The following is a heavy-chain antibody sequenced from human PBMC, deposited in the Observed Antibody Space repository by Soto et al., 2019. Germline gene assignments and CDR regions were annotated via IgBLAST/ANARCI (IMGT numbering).Heavy chain of an antibody. CDR2: IYYSGST. Sequence: SETLSLTCTVSGGSISSYYWSWIRQPPGKGLEWIGYIYYSGSTNYNPSLKGRVTISVDTSKNQFSLKLSSVTAADTAVYYCASSSCSGGSCYVDYWGQGTLVTVSS. D-gene: IGHD2-15*01. V-gene: IGHV4-59*08. CDR3: ASSSCSGGSCYVDY. CDR1: GGSISSYY. J-gene: IGHJ4*02.